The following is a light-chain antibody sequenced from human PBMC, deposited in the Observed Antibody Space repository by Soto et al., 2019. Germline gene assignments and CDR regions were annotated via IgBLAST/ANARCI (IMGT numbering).Light chain of an antibody. Sequence: EIVLTQSPATLSVSPGERATLSCRASQSVRSNLAWYQQKPGQGPRLLIFGASTRATNIPARFSGSGSGTEFTLTMSSLQPDDVATYYCQQYNSYPFTFGPGTKVDI. V-gene: IGKV3-15*01. J-gene: IGKJ3*01. CDR1: QSVRSN. CDR3: QQYNSYPFT. CDR2: GAS.